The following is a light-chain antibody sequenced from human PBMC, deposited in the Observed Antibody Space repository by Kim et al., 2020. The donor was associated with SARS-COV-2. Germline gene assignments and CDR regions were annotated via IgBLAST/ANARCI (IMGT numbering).Light chain of an antibody. V-gene: IGLV3-1*01. CDR2: QDR. J-gene: IGLJ2*01. CDR3: QAWDNSTAV. Sequence: ESPGQTASIHCCGDNLGDRYACWYQQKPGQSPVLVIYQDRTRPSGIPERFSGSNSGNTATLTISGTQAMDEADYYCQAWDNSTAVFGGGTQLTVL. CDR1: NLGDRY.